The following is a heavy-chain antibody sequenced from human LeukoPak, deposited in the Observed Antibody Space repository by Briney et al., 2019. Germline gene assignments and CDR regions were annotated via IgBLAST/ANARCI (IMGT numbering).Heavy chain of an antibody. J-gene: IGHJ4*02. D-gene: IGHD4-23*01. CDR3: ARDYGGNSYYLDY. Sequence: SETLSLTCTVSGGSISGTTYYWGWIRQPPGKGLEWIGSIYFSGSTYYNPSLKSRVTLSVDTSKNQFSLRLTSVTAADTAVYHCARDYGGNSYYLDYWGRGTLVTVSS. CDR1: GGSISGTTYY. V-gene: IGHV4-39*02. CDR2: IYFSGST.